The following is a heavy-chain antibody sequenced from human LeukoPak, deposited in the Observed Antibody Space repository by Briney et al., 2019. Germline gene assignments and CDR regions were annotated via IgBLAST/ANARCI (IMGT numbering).Heavy chain of an antibody. D-gene: IGHD3-10*01. CDR1: GFTFSSYG. CDR2: IRYDGSNK. Sequence: GGSLRLSCAASGFTFSSYGMHWVRQAPGKGLEWVAFIRYDGSNKYYADSVKGRFTISRDNSKNTLYLQMNSLRADDTAVYYCAKSTRSTMVRGVITDYWGQGTLVTVSS. CDR3: AKSTRSTMVRGVITDY. J-gene: IGHJ4*02. V-gene: IGHV3-30*02.